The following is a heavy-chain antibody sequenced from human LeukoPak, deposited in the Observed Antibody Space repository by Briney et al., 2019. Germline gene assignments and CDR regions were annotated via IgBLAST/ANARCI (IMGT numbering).Heavy chain of an antibody. V-gene: IGHV3-23*01. CDR3: AKDPGSWYSFDY. D-gene: IGHD6-13*01. Sequence: GGSLRLSCAASGFSSGDYYMTWMRQAPRKGLEWVSGISGSGGSTYYADSGKGRFTISRDNSKNTLYLQMNSLRAEDTAVYYCAKDPGSWYSFDYWGQGTLVTVSS. J-gene: IGHJ4*02. CDR2: ISGSGGST. CDR1: GFSSGDYY.